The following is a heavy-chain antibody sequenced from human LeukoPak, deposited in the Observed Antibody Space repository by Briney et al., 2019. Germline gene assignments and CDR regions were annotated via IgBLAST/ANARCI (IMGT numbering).Heavy chain of an antibody. D-gene: IGHD3-10*01. Sequence: PPQTLSPTCAIYDAAFSGYYWSWIRQRPGKGLEWIGEIHPSGSPSYNPSLASRTIISLDASKNQFSLILNSVTAADTALYFCSRGGDASKAGKYWGQGALVTVSS. CDR2: IHPSGSP. V-gene: IGHV4-34*01. CDR1: DAAFSGYY. J-gene: IGHJ4*02. CDR3: SRGGDASKAGKY.